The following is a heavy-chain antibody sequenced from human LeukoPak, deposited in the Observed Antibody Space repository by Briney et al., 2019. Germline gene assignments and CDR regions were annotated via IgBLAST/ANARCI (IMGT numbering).Heavy chain of an antibody. Sequence: PSETLSLTCAVYGGSFSAYYWNWIRQSPGKGLEWIGEISHTGSANYNPSLKSRVTISVDTSNNQFSLKLTSVTAADTSMYYWAGGYFSAWSDYFDYWGQGNLVTVSS. J-gene: IGHJ4*02. CDR3: AGGYFSAWSDYFDY. CDR1: GGSFSAYY. V-gene: IGHV4-34*01. CDR2: ISHTGSA. D-gene: IGHD6-19*01.